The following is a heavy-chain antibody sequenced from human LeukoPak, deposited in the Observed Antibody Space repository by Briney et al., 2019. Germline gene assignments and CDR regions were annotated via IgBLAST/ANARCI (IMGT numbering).Heavy chain of an antibody. J-gene: IGHJ3*02. V-gene: IGHV1-2*02. CDR2: INPDSGDT. Sequence: ASVTVSCKASGYTFTGYYMHWVRQAPGQGLEWMGSINPDSGDTNYAQNLQGRVTMTRDTSINTAYLDLSRLRSDDTAVCYCAIMGDTFDIWGQGSKVTVSS. CDR1: GYTFTGYY. D-gene: IGHD2-8*01. CDR3: AIMGDTFDI.